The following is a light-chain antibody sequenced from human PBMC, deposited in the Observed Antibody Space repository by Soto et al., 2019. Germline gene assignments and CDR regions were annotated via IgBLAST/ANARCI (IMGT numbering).Light chain of an antibody. CDR3: QQSYSVPPT. J-gene: IGKJ2*01. Sequence: DVQMTQSPSSLSASVGDRVTITCRASQRIRTSLNWYQQKPGKAPKFLIYDASSLQSEVPSRFSGSGSGTDFTLTISKLQPEDFATYYCQQSYSVPPTFGQRTKLEI. V-gene: IGKV1-39*01. CDR2: DAS. CDR1: QRIRTS.